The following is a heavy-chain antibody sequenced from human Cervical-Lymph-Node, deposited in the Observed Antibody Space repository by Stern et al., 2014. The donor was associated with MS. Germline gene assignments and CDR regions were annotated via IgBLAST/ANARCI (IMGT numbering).Heavy chain of an antibody. Sequence: VQLEESGGGVVQPGRSLRLSCAASGFSFSRYAMHWVRQAPGKGLEWVALIWYDGSNPYYADSVTDRFTISRDNFKNTLYLQMNSLRAEDTAVYYCASAYSSSHYYFDYWGQGTLVTVSS. D-gene: IGHD6-13*01. V-gene: IGHV3-33*01. CDR3: ASAYSSSHYYFDY. CDR1: GFSFSRYA. J-gene: IGHJ4*02. CDR2: IWYDGSNP.